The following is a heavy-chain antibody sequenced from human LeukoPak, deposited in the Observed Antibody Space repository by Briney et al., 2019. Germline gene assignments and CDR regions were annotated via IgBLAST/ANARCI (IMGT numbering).Heavy chain of an antibody. Sequence: PGESLRLSCAASGFTVSSNYMSWVRQAPGKGLEWASVIYSGGSTYYADSVKGRFTISRDSSKNTLYLQMNSLRAEDTAVYYCARQRGLTIFGVVIPHYFDYWGQGTLVTVSS. CDR3: ARQRGLTIFGVVIPHYFDY. J-gene: IGHJ4*02. D-gene: IGHD3-3*01. V-gene: IGHV3-66*04. CDR1: GFTVSSNY. CDR2: IYSGGST.